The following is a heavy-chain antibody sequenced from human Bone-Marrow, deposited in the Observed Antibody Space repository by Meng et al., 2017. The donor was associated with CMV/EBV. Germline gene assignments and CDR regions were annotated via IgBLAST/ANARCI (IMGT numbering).Heavy chain of an antibody. J-gene: IGHJ4*02. V-gene: IGHV3-7*01. CDR2: INEAGSEK. CDR3: ARNFAHLQHDQ. Sequence: GGSLRLSCAASGFTFSSSWMSWVRQAPGKGLEWVAEINEAGSEKYHVDSVKGRMSISRDNAKNLLYLQMNSLGAEDTAVYYCARNFAHLQHDQWGQGTLVTVYS. D-gene: IGHD1-1*01. CDR1: GFTFSSSW.